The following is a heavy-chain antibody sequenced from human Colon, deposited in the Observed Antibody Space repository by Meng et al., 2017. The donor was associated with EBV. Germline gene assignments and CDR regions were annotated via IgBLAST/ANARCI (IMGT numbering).Heavy chain of an antibody. V-gene: IGHV4-34*01. CDR2: INHSGSA. J-gene: IGHJ4*02. D-gene: IGHD2-2*03. CDR1: GGSLSGYY. Sequence: QVQLHQWGAGLLKPSETLSLTCGVSGGSLSGYYWSWIRHFPGRTLEFIGDINHSGSAIYNPSLRSRVTISVDTSKNQIFLNLHSVTAADTAVYHCARTFGYCSNNNCPRTLGYWGQGTLVTVSS. CDR3: ARTFGYCSNNNCPRTLGY.